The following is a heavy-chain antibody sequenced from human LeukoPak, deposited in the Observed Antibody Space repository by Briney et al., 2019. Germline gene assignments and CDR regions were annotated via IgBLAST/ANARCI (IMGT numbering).Heavy chain of an antibody. V-gene: IGHV3-30-3*01. J-gene: IGHJ4*02. CDR1: GFTFSSYA. Sequence: GGSLRLSCAASGFTFSSYAMHWVRQAPGKGLEWVAVISYDGSNKYYADSVKGRFTISRDNSKNTLYLQMNSLRVEDTAVYYCAKATGGSYYFDFWGQGTLVTVSS. D-gene: IGHD1-26*01. CDR2: ISYDGSNK. CDR3: AKATGGSYYFDF.